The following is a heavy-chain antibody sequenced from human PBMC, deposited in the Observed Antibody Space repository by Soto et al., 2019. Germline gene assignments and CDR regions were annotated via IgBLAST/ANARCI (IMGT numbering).Heavy chain of an antibody. CDR1: GGSISSGDYY. CDR3: ARVRHINAFDI. CDR2: IYYSGST. D-gene: IGHD1-20*01. V-gene: IGHV4-30-4*01. Sequence: QVQLQESGPGLVKPSQTLSLTCAVSGGSISSGDYYWSWIRQPPGKGLEWIGYIYYSGSTYYNPSLKSRVTISVDTSKNQFFLKLSSVTAADTAVHYCARVRHINAFDIWGQGTMVTVSS. J-gene: IGHJ3*02.